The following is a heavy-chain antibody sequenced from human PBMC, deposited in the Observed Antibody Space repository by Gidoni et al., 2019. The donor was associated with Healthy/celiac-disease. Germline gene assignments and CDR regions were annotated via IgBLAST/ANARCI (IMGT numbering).Heavy chain of an antibody. CDR2: MRWRGGTT. J-gene: IGHJ6*02. CDR1: GFTFSSYA. CDR3: AKDLREDTNNYYYYGMDV. D-gene: IGHD2-8*01. V-gene: IGHV3-23*01. Sequence: EVQLLESGGGLVQPGGSLRLSCAASGFTFSSYAMSWSARLQGRGRGRQASGRVLEWAAAMRWRGGTTYYANSVTGRFTISRANSKNTMYLQMNRLRAEDTTVYYCAKDLREDTNNYYYYGMDVWGQGTTVTVSS.